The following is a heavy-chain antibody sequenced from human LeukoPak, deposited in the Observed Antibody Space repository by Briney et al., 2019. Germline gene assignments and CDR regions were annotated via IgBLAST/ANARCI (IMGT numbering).Heavy chain of an antibody. D-gene: IGHD6-13*01. CDR2: VYHGGTT. J-gene: IGHJ4*02. CDR3: ARGRLIAASLFDY. CDR1: GGSISSGGYY. V-gene: IGHV4-30-2*01. Sequence: SQTLSLTCTVSGGSISSGGYYWSWIRQPPGKGLEWIGFVYHGGTTYYSPSLKSRVTMSLDRSKNQSSLNLSSTTAADTAVYYCARGRLIAASLFDYWGQGTLVTVSS.